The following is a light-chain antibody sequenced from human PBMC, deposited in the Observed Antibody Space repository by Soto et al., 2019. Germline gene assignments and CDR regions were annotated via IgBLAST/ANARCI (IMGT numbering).Light chain of an antibody. J-gene: IGKJ1*01. V-gene: IGKV1-17*01. CDR1: QVIGSS. CDR2: ATS. CDR3: LQYWYYSWT. Sequence: DIQMTQSPSSLSASLGDRVTITCRASQVIGSSFIGWYQQKVGRPPKRLIYATSTFKSCVPSKFSGSGYGTEFTLTISCLQHEECATDDSLQYWYYSWTSGHGTKVEIK.